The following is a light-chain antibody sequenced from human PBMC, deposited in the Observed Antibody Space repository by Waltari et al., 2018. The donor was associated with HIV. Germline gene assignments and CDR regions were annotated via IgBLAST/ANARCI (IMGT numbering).Light chain of an antibody. CDR3: QQYYSAPPT. CDR1: PSVLYSSNTKNY. CDR2: WSS. Sequence: DIVMTQSPDSLAVSLGERATINCKSRPSVLYSSNTKNYLAWYQQKPGQPPKLLIYWSSTRESGVPDRFSGSGSGADFTLTISSLQAEDVAVYYCQQYYSAPPTFGQGTKLEIK. J-gene: IGKJ2*01. V-gene: IGKV4-1*01.